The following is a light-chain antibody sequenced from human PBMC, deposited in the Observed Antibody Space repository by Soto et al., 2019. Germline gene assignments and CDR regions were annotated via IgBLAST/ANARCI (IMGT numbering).Light chain of an antibody. CDR3: QQYGSSPRFT. J-gene: IGKJ3*01. CDR2: GAS. CDR1: QSVSSSY. V-gene: IGKV3-20*01. Sequence: EIVLTQSPDTLSLSPGERATLSCRASQSVSSSYLAWYQQKPGQAPRLLIYGASSRATGIPDRFSGSGSGTYFTLTISRLEPEDFAVYYCQQYGSSPRFTFGPGTKVDIK.